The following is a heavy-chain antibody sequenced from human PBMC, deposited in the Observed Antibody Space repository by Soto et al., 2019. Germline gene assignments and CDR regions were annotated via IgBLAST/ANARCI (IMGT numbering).Heavy chain of an antibody. D-gene: IGHD2-8*02. J-gene: IGHJ6*02. CDR3: ATSVGIAPTGEDGMDV. CDR1: GGTFSIYG. CDR2: IIPILTTP. Sequence: QVQLVQSGAEVKKTGSSVKVSCKASGGTFSIYGFSWVRQAPGQGPEWIGGIIPILTTPNYAQKFQGRVTIVADESTTTVYMELSILTFEDTAVYYCATSVGIAPTGEDGMDVWGQGNSVTVSS. V-gene: IGHV1-69*01.